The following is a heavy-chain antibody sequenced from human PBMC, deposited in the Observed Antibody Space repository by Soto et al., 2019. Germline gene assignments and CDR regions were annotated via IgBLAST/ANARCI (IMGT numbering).Heavy chain of an antibody. Sequence: GASVKVSCKASGYTFTSYGISWVRQAPGQGLEWMGWISAYNGNTNYAQKLQGRVTMTTDTSTSTAYMELRSLRSDDTAVYYCARDTYYYGSGSYYTDVSTYYYYYGMDVWGQGTTVTVSS. V-gene: IGHV1-18*01. CDR2: ISAYNGNT. CDR3: ARDTYYYGSGSYYTDVSTYYYYYGMDV. CDR1: GYTFTSYG. D-gene: IGHD3-10*01. J-gene: IGHJ6*02.